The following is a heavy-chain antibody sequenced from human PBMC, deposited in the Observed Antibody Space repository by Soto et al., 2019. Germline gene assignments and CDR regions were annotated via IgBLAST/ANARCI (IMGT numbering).Heavy chain of an antibody. CDR2: ISGSGGST. CDR3: AKDGIVVVPAATVD. V-gene: IGHV3-23*01. D-gene: IGHD2-2*01. CDR1: GFTFSSYA. Sequence: GGSLRLSCVASGFTFSSYAMSWVRQAPGKGLEWVSAISGSGGSTYYADSVKGRFTISRDNSKNTLYLQMNSLRAEDTAVYYCAKDGIVVVPAATVDWGQGTLVTVSS. J-gene: IGHJ4*02.